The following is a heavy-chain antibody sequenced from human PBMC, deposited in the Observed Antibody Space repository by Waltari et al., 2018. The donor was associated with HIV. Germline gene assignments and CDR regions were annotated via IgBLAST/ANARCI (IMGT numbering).Heavy chain of an antibody. Sequence: QVQLVQSGAEVKKPGASVKVSCKVSGYTLTELSMHWVRQAPGKGLEWMGGFDPEDGETNYGKKVQGRVTMTEDTSTDTAYMGLSSRRSEDTAVYYCATGPLYGSGSYTPYMKYWGQGTLGTVSS. D-gene: IGHD3-10*01. V-gene: IGHV1-24*01. J-gene: IGHJ4*02. CDR2: FDPEDGET. CDR1: GYTLTELS. CDR3: ATGPLYGSGSYTPYMKY.